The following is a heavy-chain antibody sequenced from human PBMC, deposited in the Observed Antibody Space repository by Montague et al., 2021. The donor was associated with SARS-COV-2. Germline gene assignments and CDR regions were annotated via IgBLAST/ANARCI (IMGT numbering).Heavy chain of an antibody. J-gene: IGHJ3*02. CDR2: IYYTGST. CDR1: GGSIGTYY. V-gene: IGHV4-59*01. D-gene: IGHD3-22*01. Sequence: SQTLSLTCTVSGGSIGTYYWNWIRQSPGKGLEWLGYIYYTGSTKYSPSLKSRVTISMDTSRDQLSMRRKSVTAADTAVYYCARNPWGFSKILADYDNPRDVPVRHRQKDVQPPRRAFDIWGHGQLVTVSS. CDR3: ARNPWGFSKILADYDNPRDVPVRHRQKDVQPPRRAFDI.